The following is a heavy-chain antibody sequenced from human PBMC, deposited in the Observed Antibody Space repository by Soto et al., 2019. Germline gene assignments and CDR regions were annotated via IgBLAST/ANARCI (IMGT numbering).Heavy chain of an antibody. Sequence: GGSLRLSCAASGVTFSSYSMNWVRQAPGKGLEWVSYISSSSSTIYYADSVKGRFTISRDNSKNTLYLQMNSLRTEDTAVYYCARDLGYSSGWDFDYWGQGTLVTVSS. CDR1: GVTFSSYS. CDR2: ISSSSSTI. J-gene: IGHJ4*02. V-gene: IGHV3-48*01. D-gene: IGHD6-19*01. CDR3: ARDLGYSSGWDFDY.